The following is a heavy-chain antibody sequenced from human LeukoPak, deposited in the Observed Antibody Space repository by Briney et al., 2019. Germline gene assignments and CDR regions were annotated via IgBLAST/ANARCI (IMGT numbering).Heavy chain of an antibody. CDR2: IKQDGSEK. J-gene: IGHJ3*02. CDR1: GFTFSSYA. Sequence: PGGSLRLSCAASGFTFSSYAMSWVRQAPGKGLEWVANIKQDGSEKYYVDSVKGRFTISRDNAKNSLYLQMNSLRAEDTAVYYCARASHDYGDLLDAFDIWGQGTMVTVSS. V-gene: IGHV3-7*01. CDR3: ARASHDYGDLLDAFDI. D-gene: IGHD4-17*01.